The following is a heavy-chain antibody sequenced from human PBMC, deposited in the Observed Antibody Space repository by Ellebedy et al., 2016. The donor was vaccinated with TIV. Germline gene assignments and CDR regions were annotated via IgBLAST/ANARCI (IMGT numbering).Heavy chain of an antibody. D-gene: IGHD3-3*01. CDR2: IKQHGSEK. J-gene: IGHJ6*02. CDR3: ARVGNDFWSGYRYYYGMDV. Sequence: GESLKISCAASGFTFSSYWMSWVRQAPGKGLEWVANIKQHGSEKYYVDSVKGRFTISRDNSKNTLYLQMNSLRAEDTAVYYCARVGNDFWSGYRYYYGMDVWGQGTTVTVSS. V-gene: IGHV3-7*03. CDR1: GFTFSSYW.